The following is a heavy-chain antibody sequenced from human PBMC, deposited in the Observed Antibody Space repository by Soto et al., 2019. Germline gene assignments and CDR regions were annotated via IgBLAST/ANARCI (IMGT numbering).Heavy chain of an antibody. CDR3: AREGSGVLRFLEWLPTYFDY. Sequence: SETLSLTCTVSGGSISSGGYYWSWIRQHPGKGLEWIGYIYYSGSTYYNPSPKSRVTISVDTSKNQFSLKLSSVTAADTAVYYCAREGSGVLRFLEWLPTYFDYWGQGTLVTVSS. J-gene: IGHJ4*02. D-gene: IGHD3-3*01. V-gene: IGHV4-31*03. CDR2: IYYSGST. CDR1: GGSISSGGYY.